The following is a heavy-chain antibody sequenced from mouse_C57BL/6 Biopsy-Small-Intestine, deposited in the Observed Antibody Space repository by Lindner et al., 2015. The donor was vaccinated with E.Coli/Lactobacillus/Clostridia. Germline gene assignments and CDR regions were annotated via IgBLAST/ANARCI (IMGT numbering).Heavy chain of an antibody. J-gene: IGHJ1*03. Sequence: QESGPELVKPGASVKISCKASGYSFTDYNMDWVKQSNGKSLEWIGLINPNYGTTSYNQKFKGKATLTVDQSSSTAYMQLNSLTSEDSAVYYCARRPRGTAWYFDVWGTGTTVTVSS. CDR2: INPNYGTT. CDR3: ARRPRGTAWYFDV. D-gene: IGHD1-2*01. V-gene: IGHV1-39*01. CDR1: GYSFTDYN.